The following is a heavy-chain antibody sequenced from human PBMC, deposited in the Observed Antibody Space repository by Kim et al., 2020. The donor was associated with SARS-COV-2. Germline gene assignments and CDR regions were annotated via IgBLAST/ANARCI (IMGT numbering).Heavy chain of an antibody. J-gene: IGHJ6*02. CDR2: IKSKTDGGTT. CDR3: TTGLVVAANYYYYGMDV. CDR1: GFTFSNAW. V-gene: IGHV3-15*01. D-gene: IGHD2-15*01. Sequence: GGSLRLSCAASGFTFSNAWMSWVRQAPGKGLEWVGRIKSKTDGGTTDYAAPVKGRFTISRDDSKNTLYLQMNSLKTEDTAVYYCTTGLVVAANYYYYGMDVWGQGTTVTVSS.